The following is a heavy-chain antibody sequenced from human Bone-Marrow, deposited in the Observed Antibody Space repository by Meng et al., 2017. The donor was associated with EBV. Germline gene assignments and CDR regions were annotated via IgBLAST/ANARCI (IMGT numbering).Heavy chain of an antibody. V-gene: IGHV3-21*01. CDR1: GFTFSSYS. J-gene: IGHJ5*02. CDR2: ISSSSSYI. Sequence: EVQLVESGGGLVKPGGSLRLSCAASGFTFSSYSMNWVRQAPGKGLEWVSSISSSSSYIYYADSVKGRFTISRDNAKNSLYLQMNSLRAEDTAVYYCARGTYDYIWGSYRLNNLFDPWGQGPLVTVSS. D-gene: IGHD3-16*02. CDR3: ARGTYDYIWGSYRLNNLFDP.